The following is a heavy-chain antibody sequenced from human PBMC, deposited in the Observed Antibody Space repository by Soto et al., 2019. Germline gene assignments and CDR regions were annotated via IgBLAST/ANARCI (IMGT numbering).Heavy chain of an antibody. CDR1: GGSISGSY. V-gene: IGHV4-59*01. D-gene: IGHD6-19*01. Sequence: ASETLSLTCSVSGGSISGSYWSWIRQSPGKGLEWLGYVYYAGSTNYSPSLRSRVSISVDTSKNEFSLRLSSVTAADTAVYFCARSVAVPGAHIDYWGQGTQVTVSS. CDR3: ARSVAVPGAHIDY. J-gene: IGHJ4*02. CDR2: VYYAGST.